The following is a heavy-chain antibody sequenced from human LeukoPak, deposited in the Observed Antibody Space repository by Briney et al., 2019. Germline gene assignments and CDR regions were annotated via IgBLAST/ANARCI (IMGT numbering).Heavy chain of an antibody. CDR2: FSYSGTA. V-gene: IGHV4-39*07. J-gene: IGHJ4*02. CDR1: GDSVSSDSHY. CDR3: ARGPLDKGGFDF. D-gene: IGHD1-1*01. Sequence: PSETLSLTCTVSGDSVSSDSHYWAWIRQPPGKGLEWIGSFSYSGTAYLDPSLKSRITVSVDTFPDQFSLKLNSMAAADTAVYFCARGPLDKGGFDFWGQGTLVVVST.